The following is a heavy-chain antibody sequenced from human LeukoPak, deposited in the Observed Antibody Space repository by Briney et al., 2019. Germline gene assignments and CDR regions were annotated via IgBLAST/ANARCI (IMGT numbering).Heavy chain of an antibody. Sequence: GESLKISCQGFGYSFINYWIGWVRQVPGKGMEWMGVIYPGDSRVRYNPSFQGQVTLSVDNSINTAYLYWVSLRASDTAMYYCACRDLTSTWSLPWAKGTLSPSPQ. D-gene: IGHD6-13*01. V-gene: IGHV5-51*01. CDR2: IYPGDSRV. CDR3: ACRDLTSTWSLP. CDR1: GYSFINYW. J-gene: IGHJ1*01.